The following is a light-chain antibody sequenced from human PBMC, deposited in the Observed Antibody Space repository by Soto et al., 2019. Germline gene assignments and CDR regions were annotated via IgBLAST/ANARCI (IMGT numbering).Light chain of an antibody. CDR1: ESVSTY. J-gene: IGKJ5*01. CDR2: DAS. V-gene: IGKV3-11*01. CDR3: QQRSKWPIT. Sequence: EIVLTQSPATLSLSPGEIATLSFRATESVSTYLAWYQQKPGRAPRLLIYDASKRATGIPARFSGSGSGTGFTLTISSLEPEDFAVYYCQQRSKWPITFGQGTRLEIK.